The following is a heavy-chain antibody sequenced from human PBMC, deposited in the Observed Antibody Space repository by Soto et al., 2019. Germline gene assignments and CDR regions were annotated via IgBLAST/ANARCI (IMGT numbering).Heavy chain of an antibody. J-gene: IGHJ5*02. CDR3: ARVVPGAEAWFGP. Sequence: ASVKVSCKTSGYTFSNYGITWVRQAPGQPLEWLGWISLYSDGANYAQKFQGRVSMTTDTSTTTAYMELRSLRSDDTAVYYCARVVPGAEAWFGPWGQGTLVTVSS. V-gene: IGHV1-18*01. CDR2: ISLYSDGA. CDR1: GYTFSNYG. D-gene: IGHD2-2*01.